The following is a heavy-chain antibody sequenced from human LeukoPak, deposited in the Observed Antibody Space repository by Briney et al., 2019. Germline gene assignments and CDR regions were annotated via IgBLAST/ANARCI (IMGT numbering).Heavy chain of an antibody. J-gene: IGHJ3*02. CDR1: GYTFTRYD. Sequence: ASPKVSCRASGYTFTRYDINLVRQATGQGLEWVGWMNPNSGNTGNAQNFQGRVTMTRNTSISTAYFEMGRLRSGDTADFYWSRGAGDSSSSTTFDIWGEGAMVTLSS. D-gene: IGHD6-6*01. CDR3: SRGAGDSSSSTTFDI. CDR2: MNPNSGNT. V-gene: IGHV1-8*01.